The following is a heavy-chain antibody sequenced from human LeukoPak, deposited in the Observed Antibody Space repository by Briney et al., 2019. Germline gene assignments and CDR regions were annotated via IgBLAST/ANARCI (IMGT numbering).Heavy chain of an antibody. Sequence: GGSLRLSCAASGFAFSDYYMSWIRQTPGKGLEWVSYMSSSSVAIYYADSVKGRFTISRDNAKNSLYLQMNSLRAEDTAVYYCARGHYSCAGDCYIDSWGQGTLVTVSS. V-gene: IGHV3-11*04. D-gene: IGHD2-21*02. CDR2: MSSSSVAI. CDR1: GFAFSDYY. J-gene: IGHJ4*02. CDR3: ARGHYSCAGDCYIDS.